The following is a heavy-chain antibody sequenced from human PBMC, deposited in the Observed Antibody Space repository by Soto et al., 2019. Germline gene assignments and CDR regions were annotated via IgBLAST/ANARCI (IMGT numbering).Heavy chain of an antibody. Sequence: GASVKVSCKASGGTFSSYTISWVRQAPGQGLEWMGRIIPILGIANYAQKFQGRVTITADKSTSTAYMELSSLRSEDTAVYYCARDYCSSTSCYNPNCFDPWGQGTLVTVSS. CDR2: IIPILGIA. D-gene: IGHD2-2*02. CDR1: GGTFSSYT. J-gene: IGHJ5*02. V-gene: IGHV1-69*04. CDR3: ARDYCSSTSCYNPNCFDP.